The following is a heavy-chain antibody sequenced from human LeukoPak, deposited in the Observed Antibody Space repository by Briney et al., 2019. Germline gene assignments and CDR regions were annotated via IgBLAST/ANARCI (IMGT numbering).Heavy chain of an antibody. CDR3: ARRRSDSSGYYYWFDP. V-gene: IGHV4-59*01. CDR2: IYYSGST. J-gene: IGHJ5*02. CDR1: GGSISSYY. Sequence: SETLSLTCTVSGGSISSYYWSWIRQPPGKGLEWIGYIYYSGSTYYNPSLKSRVTISVDTSKNQFSLKLSSVTAADTAVYYCARRRSDSSGYYYWFDPWGQGTLVTVSS. D-gene: IGHD3-22*01.